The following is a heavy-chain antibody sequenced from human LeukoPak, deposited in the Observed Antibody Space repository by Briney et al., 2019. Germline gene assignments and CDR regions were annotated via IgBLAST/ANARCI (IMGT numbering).Heavy chain of an antibody. CDR1: GGSISSSNW. J-gene: IGHJ4*02. D-gene: IGHD3-22*01. CDR3: ARDHYYDSSGYYTPFGY. Sequence: SGTLSLTCAVSGGSISSSNWWSWVRQPPGKGLEWIGEIYHSGSTNYNPSLKSRVTISVDKSKNQFSLKLSSVTAADTAVYYCARDHYYDSSGYYTPFGYWGQGTLVTVSS. CDR2: IYHSGST. V-gene: IGHV4-4*02.